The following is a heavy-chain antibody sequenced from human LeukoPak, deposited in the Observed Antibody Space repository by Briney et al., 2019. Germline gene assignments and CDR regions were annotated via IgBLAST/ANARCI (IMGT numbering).Heavy chain of an antibody. CDR3: TRVSTMIVVVIPEYYFDY. Sequence: PGGSLRLSCTASGFIFGDYAMSWFRQAPGKGLEWVGFIRSKAYGGTTEYAASVKGRFTISRDDSKSIAYLQMNSLKTEDTAVYYCTRVSTMIVVVIPEYYFDYWGQGTLVTVSS. CDR1: GFIFGDYA. CDR2: IRSKAYGGTT. J-gene: IGHJ4*02. V-gene: IGHV3-49*03. D-gene: IGHD3-22*01.